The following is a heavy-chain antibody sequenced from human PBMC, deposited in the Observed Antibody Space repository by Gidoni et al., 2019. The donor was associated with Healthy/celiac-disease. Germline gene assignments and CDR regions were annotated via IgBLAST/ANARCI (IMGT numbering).Heavy chain of an antibody. CDR1: GGSISNYY. V-gene: IGHV4-59*01. D-gene: IGHD3-22*01. CDR3: ARVDSSGYHGY. J-gene: IGHJ4*02. Sequence: VQLQESGPGLVKPSETLSLTCTVSGGSISNYYWTWIRQPPGKGLEWIGYFYYSGSANYNPSLKSRVTISVDTSKNQFSLRLSSVTAADTAVYYCARVDSSGYHGYWGQGTLVTVSS. CDR2: FYYSGSA.